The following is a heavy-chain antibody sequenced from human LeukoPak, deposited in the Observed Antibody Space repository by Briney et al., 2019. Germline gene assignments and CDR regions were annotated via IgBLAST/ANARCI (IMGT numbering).Heavy chain of an antibody. J-gene: IGHJ4*02. Sequence: GGSLRLSCAASGFTFSSYWMSWVRQAAGKGLEWVANIKQDGREKYHVDSVKGRFTISRDNAKNSLYLQMNSLRAEDTAVYYCARSGGRAAAGTMYWGQGTLVTVSS. CDR3: ARSGGRAAAGTMY. CDR2: IKQDGREK. D-gene: IGHD6-13*01. CDR1: GFTFSSYW. V-gene: IGHV3-7*01.